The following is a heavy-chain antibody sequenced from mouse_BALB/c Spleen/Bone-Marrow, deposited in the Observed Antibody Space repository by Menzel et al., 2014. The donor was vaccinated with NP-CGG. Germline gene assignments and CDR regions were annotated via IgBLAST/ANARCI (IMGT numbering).Heavy chain of an antibody. CDR1: GFTFTDYY. J-gene: IGHJ2*01. V-gene: IGHV7-3*02. Sequence: EVQLVESGGGLVQPGGSLRLSCATSGFTFTDYYMNWVRQPPGKALEWLGFIRNKANGYTTEFSASVKGRFTISRDNSQIILYLQMNTLRAEDSATYYWARDIGGITLDYWGQGTTLTVSS. CDR3: ARDIGGITLDY. CDR2: IRNKANGYTT. D-gene: IGHD1-1*01.